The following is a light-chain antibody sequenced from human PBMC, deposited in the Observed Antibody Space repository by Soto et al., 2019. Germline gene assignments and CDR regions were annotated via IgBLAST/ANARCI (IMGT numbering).Light chain of an antibody. CDR1: SSDIGGDKF. V-gene: IGLV2-14*03. CDR3: NSYTSSRTWV. J-gene: IGLJ3*02. CDR2: DVS. Sequence: QSALTQPASVSGSPGQSITISCTGTSSDIGGDKFVSWYQQHPGKAPKLLIFDVSNRPSGVSNGFYGSKSGNKASLTISGLQAEDEADYYCNSYTSSRTWVFGGGTKLTVL.